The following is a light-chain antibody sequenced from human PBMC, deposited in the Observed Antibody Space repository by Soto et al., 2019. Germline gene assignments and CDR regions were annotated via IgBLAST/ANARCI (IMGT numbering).Light chain of an antibody. CDR2: DVS. V-gene: IGLV2-14*01. J-gene: IGLJ1*01. CDR3: SSYTSSSVYV. Sequence: QSVLTQPASVSGSPGQSITISCTGTSSDVGGYNYVSWYQQHPGKAPKLMIYDVSNRPSGVSNRFSGSKSGNTASLTISGLQAEEEADYYCSSYTSSSVYVFGTGTKVTVL. CDR1: SSDVGGYNY.